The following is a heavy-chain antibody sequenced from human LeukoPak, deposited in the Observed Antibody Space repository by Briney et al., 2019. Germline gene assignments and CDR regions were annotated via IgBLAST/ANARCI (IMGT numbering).Heavy chain of an antibody. CDR3: ARAGIFSSSYGISWDY. CDR1: GFTFSSYW. J-gene: IGHJ4*02. D-gene: IGHD6-6*01. V-gene: IGHV3-7*01. Sequence: GGSLRLSCAASGFTFSSYWMSWVRQAPGKGLEWVANIKQDESEKYYVDSVKGRFTISRDNAKNSLFLQMNSLRAEDTAVYYCARAGIFSSSYGISWDYWGQGALVAVSS. CDR2: IKQDESEK.